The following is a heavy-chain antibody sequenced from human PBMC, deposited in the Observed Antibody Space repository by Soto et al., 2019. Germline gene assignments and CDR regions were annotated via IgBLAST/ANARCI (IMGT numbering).Heavy chain of an antibody. CDR1: GGTLSSYA. Sequence: QVQLVQSVAEVKKPGSSVKVSCKAPGGTLSSYAINWVRQAPGQGLEWMGGIIPIFGSANYAPKFQGGVTMSADESTSTAYMEVSSLRSEDTAVYYCAGTREIPYYHGMDVWGQGTTVTVSS. CDR2: IIPIFGSA. D-gene: IGHD2-2*02. J-gene: IGHJ6*02. CDR3: AGTREIPYYHGMDV. V-gene: IGHV1-69*01.